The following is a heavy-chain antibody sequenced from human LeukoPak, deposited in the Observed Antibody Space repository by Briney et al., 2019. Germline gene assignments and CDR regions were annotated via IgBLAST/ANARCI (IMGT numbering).Heavy chain of an antibody. J-gene: IGHJ4*02. CDR1: GYTFASYD. CDR3: AADVVTFGGVILLDY. V-gene: IGHV1-8*01. Sequence: ASVKVSCKASGYTFASYDINWVRQATGQGLEWMGWMNPNSGNTGYAQKFQGRVTMTRNTSISTAYMELSSLRSEDTAVYYCAADVVTFGGVILLDYWGQGTLVTVSS. CDR2: MNPNSGNT. D-gene: IGHD3-16*01.